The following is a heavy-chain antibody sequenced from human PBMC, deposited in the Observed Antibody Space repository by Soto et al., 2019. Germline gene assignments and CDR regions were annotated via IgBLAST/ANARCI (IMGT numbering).Heavy chain of an antibody. CDR3: ARASPEVVVVVPAPLSIWLDP. J-gene: IGHJ5*02. CDR1: RYTFSTYA. V-gene: IGHV1-18*01. Sequence: WASVKVSCKASRYTFSTYAINWVRQAPGQGLEWMGWISIYNGNTNYAQNLQGRVTMTADTSTSTAYMELRSLRSDDTAVYYCARASPEVVVVVPAPLSIWLDPCRQGTLVIVAS. CDR2: ISIYNGNT. D-gene: IGHD2-2*01.